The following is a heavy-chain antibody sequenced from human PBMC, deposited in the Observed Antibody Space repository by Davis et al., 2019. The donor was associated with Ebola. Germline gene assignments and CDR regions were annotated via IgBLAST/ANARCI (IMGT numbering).Heavy chain of an antibody. Sequence: PVPSLRLSCAASGFTFSSYWMHWVRQAPGKGLVWVSRINTDGSRTTYADAVKGRFSISSDNAKNTVYLQMSSLRAEDTAVYYCARVAYGDSRRWFDAWGQGTLVTVSS. CDR3: ARVAYGDSRRWFDA. CDR1: GFTFSSYW. D-gene: IGHD4-17*01. J-gene: IGHJ5*02. CDR2: INTDGSRT. V-gene: IGHV3-74*01.